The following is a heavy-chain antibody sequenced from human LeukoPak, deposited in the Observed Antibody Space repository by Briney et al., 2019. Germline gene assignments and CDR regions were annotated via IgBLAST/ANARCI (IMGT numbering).Heavy chain of an antibody. CDR2: IIPIFGTA. Sequence: SVKVSCKASGYTFTNNFMHWVRQAPGQGLEWMGGIIPIFGTANYAQKFQGRVTITADKSTSTAYMELSSLRSEDTAVYYCAQAGYSSGWGDYWGQGTLVTVSS. CDR1: GYTFTNNF. D-gene: IGHD6-19*01. CDR3: AQAGYSSGWGDY. V-gene: IGHV1-69*06. J-gene: IGHJ4*02.